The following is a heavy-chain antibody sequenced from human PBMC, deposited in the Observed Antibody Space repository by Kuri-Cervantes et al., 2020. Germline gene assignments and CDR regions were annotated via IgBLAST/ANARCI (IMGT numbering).Heavy chain of an antibody. CDR3: AGYQLDY. CDR1: GYSISSGYY. Sequence: GSLRLSCTVSGYSISSGYYWGWIRQPPGKGLEWIGSIYHSGSTYYNPSLKSRVTISVDTSKNQFSLKLSSVTAADTAVYYCAGYQLDYWGQGTLVTVSS. D-gene: IGHD2-2*01. CDR2: IYHSGST. V-gene: IGHV4-38-2*02. J-gene: IGHJ4*02.